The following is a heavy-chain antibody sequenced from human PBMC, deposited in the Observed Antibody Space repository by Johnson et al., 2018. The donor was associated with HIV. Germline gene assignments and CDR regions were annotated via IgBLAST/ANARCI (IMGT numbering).Heavy chain of an antibody. CDR2: ISDDGTNT. V-gene: IGHV3-30-3*01. J-gene: IGHJ3*01. D-gene: IGHD3-22*01. CDR1: EFSFSTYA. CDR3: VRDGKYYDRSGYRVDAFDV. Sequence: VQVVESGGGVVQPERSLRLSCAASEFSFSTYAMRWVRQAPGKGLEGVAVISDDGTNTDYADAVKGRFTISRDTSKNTLYLKMNSMRAGDTAVYYCVRDGKYYDRSGYRVDAFDVWGQGTMVTVSS.